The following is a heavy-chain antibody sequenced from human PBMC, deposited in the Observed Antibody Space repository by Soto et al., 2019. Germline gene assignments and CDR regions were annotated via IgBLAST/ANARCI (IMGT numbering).Heavy chain of an antibody. J-gene: IGHJ6*02. D-gene: IGHD6-13*01. CDR3: ARDMANRGSSSWYYYGMDV. CDR1: GYTFTGYY. CDR2: INPNSGGT. V-gene: IGHV1-2*02. Sequence: SVKVSCKASGYTFTGYYMHWVRQAPGQGLEWMGWINPNSGGTNYAQKFQGRVTMTRDTSISTAYMELSRLRSDDTAVYYCARDMANRGSSSWYYYGMDVWGQGTTVTVSS.